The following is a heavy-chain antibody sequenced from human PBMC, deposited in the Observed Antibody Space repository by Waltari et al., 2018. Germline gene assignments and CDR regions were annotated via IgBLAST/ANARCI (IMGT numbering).Heavy chain of an antibody. Sequence: EVQLVESGGGLVQPGGSLRLSCAASGCKVGNYWMHWVRQAPGKGLVLVSRINVDGTIITYADSVRGRFTISRDSAKNTLYLQMNSLRVDDTAVYYCARDGGEWTQDYWGQGALVTVSS. D-gene: IGHD5-18*01. CDR1: GCKVGNYW. V-gene: IGHV3-74*01. CDR3: ARDGGEWTQDY. CDR2: INVDGTII. J-gene: IGHJ4*02.